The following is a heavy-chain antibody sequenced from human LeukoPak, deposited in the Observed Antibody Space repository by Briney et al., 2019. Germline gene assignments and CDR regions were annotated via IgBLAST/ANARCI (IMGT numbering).Heavy chain of an antibody. CDR2: MYPSGST. CDR3: ASQVVIVPAPPREFDY. CDR1: GGSISNYY. D-gene: IGHD2-2*01. Sequence: SETLSLTCTVSGGSISNYYWSWIRQPAGKGLEWIGRMYPSGSTNDNPSLKSRVTMSVDTSKNQFSLNLSSVTAADTAVYYCASQVVIVPAPPREFDYWGQGTLVTVSS. V-gene: IGHV4-4*07. J-gene: IGHJ4*02.